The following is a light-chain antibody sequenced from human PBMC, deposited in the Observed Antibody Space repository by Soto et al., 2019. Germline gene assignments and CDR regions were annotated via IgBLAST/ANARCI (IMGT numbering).Light chain of an antibody. CDR2: DAS. J-gene: IGKJ1*01. V-gene: IGKV1-5*01. Sequence: DIQMTQSPSTLSASVGDRVTITCRASQSISSWLAWYQQKPGKATKLLIYDASSLESGVPSRFSGSGSGTEFTLTISSLQPDDFATYYCQQYNSYSTWTFREGTKVEIK. CDR3: QQYNSYSTWT. CDR1: QSISSW.